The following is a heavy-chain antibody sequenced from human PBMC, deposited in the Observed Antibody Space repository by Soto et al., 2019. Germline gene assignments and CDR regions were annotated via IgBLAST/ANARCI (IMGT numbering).Heavy chain of an antibody. CDR3: ARDSRNDDNSGSGAFDI. V-gene: IGHV3-64*01. CDR2: ISSNGGST. D-gene: IGHD3-22*01. J-gene: IGHJ3*02. CDR1: GFTFSSYA. Sequence: GESLKISCAASGFTFSSYAMHWVRQAPGKGLEYVSAISSNGGSTYYANSVKGRFTISRDNSKNTLYLQMGSLRAEDMAVYYCARDSRNDDNSGSGAFDIWGQGTMVTVSS.